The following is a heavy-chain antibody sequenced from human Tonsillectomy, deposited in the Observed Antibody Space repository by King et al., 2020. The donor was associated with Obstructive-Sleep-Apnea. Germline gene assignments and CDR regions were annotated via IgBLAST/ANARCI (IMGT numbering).Heavy chain of an antibody. Sequence: QLVQSGGGVVQPGRSLRLSCAASGFTFSSYGMHWVRQAPGKGLEWVAVIWYDGSNKYYADSVKGRFTISRDNSKNTLYLQMNSLRVEDTAVYYCAAYSGSYKSDYWGQGTLVTVSS. CDR2: IWYDGSNK. J-gene: IGHJ4*02. CDR1: GFTFSSYG. V-gene: IGHV3-33*01. D-gene: IGHD1-26*01. CDR3: AAYSGSYKSDY.